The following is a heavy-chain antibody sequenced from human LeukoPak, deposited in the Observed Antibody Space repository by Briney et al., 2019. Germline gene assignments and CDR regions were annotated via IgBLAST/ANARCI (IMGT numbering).Heavy chain of an antibody. V-gene: IGHV4-34*01. CDR1: GGSFSGYY. CDR3: ARAPVTEPNTDAFDI. J-gene: IGHJ3*02. CDR2: INHSGST. Sequence: SETLSLTCAVYGGSFSGYYWSWIRQPPGKGLEWIGEINHSGSTNYNPSLKSRVTISVDTSKNQFSLKPSSVTAADTAVYYCARAPVTEPNTDAFDIWGQGTMVTVSS. D-gene: IGHD4-17*01.